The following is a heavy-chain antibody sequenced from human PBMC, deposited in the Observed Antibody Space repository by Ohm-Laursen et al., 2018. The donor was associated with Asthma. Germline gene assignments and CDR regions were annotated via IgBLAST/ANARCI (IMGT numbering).Heavy chain of an antibody. CDR3: AREEWNYVGAFDI. V-gene: IGHV3-30-3*01. J-gene: IGHJ3*02. CDR2: ISYDGSNK. CDR1: GFTFSSYA. Sequence: SLRLSCAASGFTFSSYAMHWVRQAPGKGLEWVAVISYDGSNKYYADSVKGRFTISRDNSKNTLYLQMNSLRAEDTAVYHCAREEWNYVGAFDIWGQGTMVTVSS. D-gene: IGHD1-7*01.